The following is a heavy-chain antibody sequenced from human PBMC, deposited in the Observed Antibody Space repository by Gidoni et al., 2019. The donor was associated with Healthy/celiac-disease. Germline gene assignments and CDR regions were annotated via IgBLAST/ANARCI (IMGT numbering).Heavy chain of an antibody. Sequence: EVQLVQSGAEVKKPGESLKISWKGSGYSFTSYWIGWVRQMPGKGLEWMGIIYPGDSDTRYSPSFQGQVTISADKSISTAYLQWSSLKASDTAMYYCARTSSIVGATGDAFDIWGQGTMVTVSS. CDR2: IYPGDSDT. J-gene: IGHJ3*02. CDR3: ARTSSIVGATGDAFDI. V-gene: IGHV5-51*03. CDR1: GYSFTSYW. D-gene: IGHD1-26*01.